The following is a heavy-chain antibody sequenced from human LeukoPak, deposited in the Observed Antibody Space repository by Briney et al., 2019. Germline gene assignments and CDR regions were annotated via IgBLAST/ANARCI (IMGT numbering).Heavy chain of an antibody. CDR1: GFTFSNSG. V-gene: IGHV3-33*01. J-gene: IGHJ3*02. Sequence: GGSLRLSCAASGFTFSNSGMHWVRQAPGKGLEWVAVIWYDGSDKYYADSVKGRFTISRDNSKNTLYLQMNSLRAEDTAVYYCARHGDIVVVPAALSDAFDIWGQGTMVTVSS. CDR2: IWYDGSDK. CDR3: ARHGDIVVVPAALSDAFDI. D-gene: IGHD2-2*01.